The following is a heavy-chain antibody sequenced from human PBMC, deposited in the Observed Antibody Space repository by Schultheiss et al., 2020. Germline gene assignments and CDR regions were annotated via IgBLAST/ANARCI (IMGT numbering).Heavy chain of an antibody. CDR1: GFTFSSYG. J-gene: IGHJ4*02. Sequence: GGSLRLSCAASGFTFSSYGMHWVRQAPGKGLEYVSAISGSGGSTYYADSVKGRFTISRDNSKNTLYLQMNSLRAEDTAVYYCARDGYCSSTSCYWLDYWGQGTLVTVSS. CDR3: ARDGYCSSTSCYWLDY. D-gene: IGHD2-2*03. CDR2: ISGSGGST. V-gene: IGHV3-64*04.